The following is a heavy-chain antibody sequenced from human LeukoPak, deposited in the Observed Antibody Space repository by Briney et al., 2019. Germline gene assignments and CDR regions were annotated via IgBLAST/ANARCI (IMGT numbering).Heavy chain of an antibody. V-gene: IGHV4-4*09. CDR3: ARKAPKKGWFDP. CDR1: GGSNNSYY. J-gene: IGHJ5*02. Sequence: SETLSLTCSVSGGSNNSYYWSWIRQPPGKGLEWIGYTHPSGNTNYSPSLKSRVTISIDMSRNQFSLKLSSVTAADTAVYYCARKAPKKGWFDPWGQGTLVTVSS. CDR2: THPSGNT.